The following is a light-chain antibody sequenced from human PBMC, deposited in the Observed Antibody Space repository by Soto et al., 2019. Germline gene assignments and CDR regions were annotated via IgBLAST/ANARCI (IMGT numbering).Light chain of an antibody. CDR3: GTWDSSLSSWV. Sequence: QSVLPQPPSVSAAPGQKVTISCSGSSSNIGNNYVSRYQQLPGTAPKLLIYENNKRPSGIPDRFSGSKSGTSATLGITGLQTGDEADYYCGTWDSSLSSWVFGGGTKLTVL. CDR1: SSNIGNNY. V-gene: IGLV1-51*02. CDR2: ENN. J-gene: IGLJ3*02.